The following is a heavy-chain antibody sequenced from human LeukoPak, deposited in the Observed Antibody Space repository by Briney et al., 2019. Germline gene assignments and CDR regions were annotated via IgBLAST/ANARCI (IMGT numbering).Heavy chain of an antibody. CDR2: ISWNSGNI. D-gene: IGHD3-3*01. V-gene: IGHV3-9*03. Sequence: GRSLRLSCAASGFTFDDYAMHWVRQAPGKGLEWVSGISWNSGNIGYADSVKGRFTISRDNAMKSLYLQMNSLRAEDMALYYCAKGTYYDFWSGYSFDPWGQGTLVTASS. J-gene: IGHJ5*02. CDR1: GFTFDDYA. CDR3: AKGTYYDFWSGYSFDP.